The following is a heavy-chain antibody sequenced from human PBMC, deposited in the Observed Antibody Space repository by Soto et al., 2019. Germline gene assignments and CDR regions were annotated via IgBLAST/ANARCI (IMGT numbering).Heavy chain of an antibody. J-gene: IGHJ3*02. CDR2: IIAYNDNT. CDR1: CDTFSSYG. V-gene: IGHV1-18*01. CDR3: ARDDASRAFDI. Sequence: ASVKVSCNASCDTFSSYGISWVRQAPGQGLEWMGWIIAYNDNTNYAQKLQGRVTMTTDTSTSTAYMELRSLRCDDTDVYYCARDDASRAFDIWGQGTMVTV.